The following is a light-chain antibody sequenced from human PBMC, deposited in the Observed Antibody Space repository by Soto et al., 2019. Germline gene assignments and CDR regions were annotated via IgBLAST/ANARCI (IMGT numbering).Light chain of an antibody. CDR2: LNSDGSH. V-gene: IGLV4-69*01. Sequence: QSVLTQSPSASASLVASVKLTCTLSSGHSSYAIAWHQQQPEKGPRYLMKLNSDGSHSKGDGIPDRFSGSSSGAERYLTISSLQSEDEADYYCQTWGTGNVVFGGGTKLTVL. CDR1: SGHSSYA. CDR3: QTWGTGNVV. J-gene: IGLJ2*01.